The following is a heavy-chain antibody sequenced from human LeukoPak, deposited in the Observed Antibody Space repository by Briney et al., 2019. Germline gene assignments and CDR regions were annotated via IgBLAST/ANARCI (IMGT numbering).Heavy chain of an antibody. J-gene: IGHJ5*02. CDR1: GGTFSSYA. V-gene: IGHV1-69*13. D-gene: IGHD3-3*01. CDR2: IIPIFGTA. CDR3: ARSSPNTIFGVVVYWFDP. Sequence: SVTVSCTASGGTFSSYAISWVRQAPGQGLEWMGGIIPIFGTANYAQKFQGRVTITADESTSTAYMELSSLRSEDTAVYYCARSSPNTIFGVVVYWFDPWGQGTLVTVSS.